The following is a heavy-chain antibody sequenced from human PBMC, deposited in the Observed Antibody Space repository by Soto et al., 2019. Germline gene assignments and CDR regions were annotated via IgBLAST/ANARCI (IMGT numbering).Heavy chain of an antibody. CDR3: AREGGGGWSHFDS. Sequence: EVQLVESGGGLVKPGGSLRLSCAASGFTFSSFRMNWVRQAPGKGLQWVSSISGSRGFIYYADSVKGRFTISGDNXKNSLYLQMNSLRVEDTAVYYCAREGGGGWSHFDSWGQGTLGTFYS. D-gene: IGHD6-19*01. CDR1: GFTFSSFR. J-gene: IGHJ4*02. V-gene: IGHV3-21*01. CDR2: ISGSRGFI.